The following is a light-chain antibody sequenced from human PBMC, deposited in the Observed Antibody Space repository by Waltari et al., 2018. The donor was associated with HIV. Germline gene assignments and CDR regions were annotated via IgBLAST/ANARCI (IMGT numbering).Light chain of an antibody. CDR3: CSYAGRYTWV. V-gene: IGLV2-11*01. Sequence: QSVLPQPRSVSGSPGQSVTISCSGTSSDVGGYYYVSWYQQPPGKAPKLMIYDVTERPAGVPGRFSGSKSGNTASLTISGLQADDEADYYCCSYAGRYTWVFGGGTELTVL. CDR2: DVT. CDR1: SSDVGGYYY. J-gene: IGLJ3*02.